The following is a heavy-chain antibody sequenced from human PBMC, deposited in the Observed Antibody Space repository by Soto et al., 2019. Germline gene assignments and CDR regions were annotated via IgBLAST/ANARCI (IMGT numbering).Heavy chain of an antibody. CDR1: GYSFTSYW. Sequence: GESQKISSKGSGYSFTSYWIGWVRQMPRNGLEWMEVIYPGVSDTRCCPSFLGQGTISADKSINTTYLQWSRLKASDTAMYYLARQGNITMIRYCDYRGQGTLVTVSS. CDR2: IYPGVSDT. J-gene: IGHJ4*02. V-gene: IGHV5-51*01. CDR3: ARQGNITMIRYCDY. D-gene: IGHD3-22*01.